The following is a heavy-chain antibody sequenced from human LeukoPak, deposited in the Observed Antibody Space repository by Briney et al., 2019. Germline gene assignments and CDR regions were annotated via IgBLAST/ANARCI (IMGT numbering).Heavy chain of an antibody. D-gene: IGHD6-19*01. CDR2: IYYSGST. J-gene: IGHJ4*02. Sequence: PSQTLSLTCTVSGGSISSGGYYWSWIRQHPGKGLEWIGYIYYSGSTYYDPSLKSRVTISVDTSKNQFSLKLSSVTAADTAVYYCARDRAGYSSGWYVDYWGQGTLLTVSS. CDR3: ARDRAGYSSGWYVDY. V-gene: IGHV4-31*03. CDR1: GGSISSGGYY.